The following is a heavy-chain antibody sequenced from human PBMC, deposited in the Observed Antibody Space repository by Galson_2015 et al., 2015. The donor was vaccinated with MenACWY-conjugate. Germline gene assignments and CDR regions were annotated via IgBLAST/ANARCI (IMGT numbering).Heavy chain of an antibody. J-gene: IGHJ3*02. CDR1: GFTFSNYW. CDR2: IDNDGNGI. CDR3: SGGGEAKLIIVGGISDI. Sequence: SLRLSCAASGFTFSNYWMHWVRQGPGKGLEWLSRIDNDGNGITYADSVKGRFTISRDNAKNTLYLQINSVRADDTAVYYCSGGGEAKLIIVGGISDIWGQGTTVTVSS. V-gene: IGHV3-74*01. D-gene: IGHD1-26*01.